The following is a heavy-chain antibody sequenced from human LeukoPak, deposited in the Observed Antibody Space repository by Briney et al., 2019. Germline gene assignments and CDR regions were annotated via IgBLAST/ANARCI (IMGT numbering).Heavy chain of an antibody. CDR3: ATLGADTAEVGGDY. CDR1: GYTFTSYD. V-gene: IGHV1-18*01. D-gene: IGHD5-18*01. Sequence: ASVKVSCKASGYTFTSYDINWVRQAPGQGLEWMGWISAYNGNTNYAQKLQGRVTMTTDTSTSTAYMELRSLRSDDTAVYYCATLGADTAEVGGDYWGQGTLVTVSS. CDR2: ISAYNGNT. J-gene: IGHJ4*02.